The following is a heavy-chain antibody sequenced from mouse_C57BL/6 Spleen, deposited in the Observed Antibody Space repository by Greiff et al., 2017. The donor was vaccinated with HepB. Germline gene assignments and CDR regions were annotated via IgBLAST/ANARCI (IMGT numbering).Heavy chain of an antibody. D-gene: IGHD2-12*01. CDR1: GYTFTSYG. J-gene: IGHJ4*01. Sequence: QVQLQQSGAELARPGASVKLSCKASGYTFTSYGISWVKQRTGQGLEWIGEIYPRSGNTYYNEKFKGKATLTADKSSSTAYMELRSLTSEDSAVYVCARYDGDYWGQGTSVTVSS. CDR3: ARYDGDY. V-gene: IGHV1-81*01. CDR2: IYPRSGNT.